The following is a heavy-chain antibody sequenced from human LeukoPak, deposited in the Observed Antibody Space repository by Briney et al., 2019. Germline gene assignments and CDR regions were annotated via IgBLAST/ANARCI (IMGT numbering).Heavy chain of an antibody. Sequence: SETLSLTCAVTGGSNINTNYYWAWIRQPPGRGLEWMGGIYYPGSTYCKPSLKSRLTISIDTSNNQFFLKLTSVTAEETAVYYCAGQPWAYHSWFDPCGKGSLVTVSS. J-gene: IGHJ5*02. CDR2: IYYPGST. CDR1: GGSNINTNYY. D-gene: IGHD1-26*01. CDR3: AGQPWAYHSWFDP. V-gene: IGHV4-39*01.